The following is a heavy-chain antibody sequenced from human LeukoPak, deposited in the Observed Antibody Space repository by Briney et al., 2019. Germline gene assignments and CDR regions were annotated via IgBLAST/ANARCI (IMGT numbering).Heavy chain of an antibody. D-gene: IGHD2-15*01. V-gene: IGHV3-21*01. CDR3: ARDPQYCSGGSCYSFDY. Sequence: MPGGSLRLSCAASGFTFSTYSMNWVRQAPGKGLEWVSSIISSSSYIYYADSVKGRFTISRDNAKNSLYLQMNSLRAEDTAVYYCARDPQYCSGGSCYSFDYWGQGTLVTVPS. CDR1: GFTFSTYS. CDR2: IISSSSYI. J-gene: IGHJ4*02.